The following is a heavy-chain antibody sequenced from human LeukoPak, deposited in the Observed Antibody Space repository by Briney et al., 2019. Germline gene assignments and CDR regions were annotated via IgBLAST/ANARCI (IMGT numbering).Heavy chain of an antibody. CDR2: IGGSGGTT. J-gene: IGHJ4*02. Sequence: GGSLRLSCAASGFTFSSYAMSWVRQAPGKGLEWVSSIGGSGGTTFYADSVKGRFTISRDNSKNTLFLQMSSLRAEDTAVYYCAKGYCASPTCYARFENWRQGTLVTVSP. CDR1: GFTFSSYA. CDR3: AKGYCASPTCYARFEN. D-gene: IGHD2-2*01. V-gene: IGHV3-23*01.